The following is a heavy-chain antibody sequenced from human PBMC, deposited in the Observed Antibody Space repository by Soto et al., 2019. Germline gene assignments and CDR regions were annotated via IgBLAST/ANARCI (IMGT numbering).Heavy chain of an antibody. CDR2: IYYSGGT. V-gene: IGHV4-39*01. J-gene: IGHJ5*02. CDR3: ARGGAKQQLVGWFDP. CDR1: GGSLRSSSFY. D-gene: IGHD6-13*01. Sequence: PSGTPSPPFACSGGSLRSSSFYWGWGRPPPRKGAGGVGGIYYSGGTHYQPPPQRRVTLFVDTSKKQFSPKLSPVSAADAAVYYCARGGAKQQLVGWFDPWGQGTLVTVS.